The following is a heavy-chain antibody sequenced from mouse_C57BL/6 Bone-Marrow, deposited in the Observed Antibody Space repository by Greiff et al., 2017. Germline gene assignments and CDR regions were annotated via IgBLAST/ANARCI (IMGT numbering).Heavy chain of an antibody. D-gene: IGHD1-1*01. J-gene: IGHJ3*01. CDR2: INPSSGYT. Sequence: QVQLQQSGAELARPGASVKMSCKASGYTFTSYTMHWVKQRPGQGLEWIGYINPSSGYTKYNQKFKDQATLTADKSSSKACMQLSSLPSEDSAVDNGERGHLIYYYGSSSSGLDYGGQGTLVTVSA. CDR1: GYTFTSYT. V-gene: IGHV1-4*01. CDR3: ERGHLIYYYGSSSSGLDY.